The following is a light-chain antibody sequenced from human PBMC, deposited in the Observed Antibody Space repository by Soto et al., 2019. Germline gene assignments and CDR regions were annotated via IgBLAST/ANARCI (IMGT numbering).Light chain of an antibody. J-gene: IGKJ4*01. CDR2: GAS. CDR1: QSVSSSY. Sequence: EIVLTQSTGTLSLSPGERATLSCRASQSVSSSYLAWYQQKPGQAPRLLIYGASSRATGIPDRFSGSGSGTDFTLPISRLEPEEFAVYYCHQYDRSPLTFGGGTQVEIK. V-gene: IGKV3-20*01. CDR3: HQYDRSPLT.